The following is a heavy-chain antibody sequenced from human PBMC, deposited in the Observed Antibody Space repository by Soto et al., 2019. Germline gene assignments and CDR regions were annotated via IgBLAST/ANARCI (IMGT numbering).Heavy chain of an antibody. J-gene: IGHJ1*01. CDR1: GFTFSNAW. CDR2: IKSKTDGGTT. D-gene: IGHD2-2*01. V-gene: IGHV3-15*07. Sequence: GGSLRLSCAASGFTFSNAWMNWVRQAPGKGLEWVGRIKSKTDGGTTDYAAPVKGRFTISRDDSKNTLYLQMNSLKTEDTAVYYCTTGVVPAAKRGYFQHWGQGTLVTVSS. CDR3: TTGVVPAAKRGYFQH.